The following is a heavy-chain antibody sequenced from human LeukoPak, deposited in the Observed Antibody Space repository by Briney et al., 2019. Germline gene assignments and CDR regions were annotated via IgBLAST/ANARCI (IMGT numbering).Heavy chain of an antibody. J-gene: IGHJ3*02. Sequence: GESLEISCEASGYSFTGYWIGWVRQMPGKGLEWMGIIYPRDSDTRYSPSFQGQVTISADQSITTAYLQWSSLKASDPAMYYCARHAGYSSGWYKAFDIWGQGTMVTVSS. D-gene: IGHD6-19*01. CDR2: IYPRDSDT. V-gene: IGHV5-51*01. CDR1: GYSFTGYW. CDR3: ARHAGYSSGWYKAFDI.